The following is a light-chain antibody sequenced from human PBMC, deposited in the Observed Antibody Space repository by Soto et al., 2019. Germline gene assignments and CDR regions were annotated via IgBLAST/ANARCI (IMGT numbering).Light chain of an antibody. J-gene: IGLJ1*01. V-gene: IGLV2-14*01. CDR3: FSYTSSGTYV. CDR2: EVS. Sequence: QSVLTQPASVSASPGQSITISCTGTSSDVGNYKYVSWHQQHPGKAPKLMIYEVSNRPSGVSNRFSGSKSGNTASLTISGLQAEDETDYYCFSYTSSGTYVFGTGTKVTVL. CDR1: SSDVGNYKY.